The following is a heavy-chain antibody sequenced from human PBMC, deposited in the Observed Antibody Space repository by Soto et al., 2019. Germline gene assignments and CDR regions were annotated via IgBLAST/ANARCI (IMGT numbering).Heavy chain of an antibody. J-gene: IGHJ4*01. V-gene: IGHV4-39*01. CDR1: GGSISSSSYY. CDR2: IYYSGST. D-gene: IGHD6-19*01. Sequence: SETLSLTCTVSGGSISSSSYYWGWIRQPPGKGLEWIGSIYYSGSTYYNPSLKSRVTISVDTSNNQLSLKLRSVTAADTAVYYCVRHDGFSSGWIFDYRGHGTLVTVSS. CDR3: VRHDGFSSGWIFDY.